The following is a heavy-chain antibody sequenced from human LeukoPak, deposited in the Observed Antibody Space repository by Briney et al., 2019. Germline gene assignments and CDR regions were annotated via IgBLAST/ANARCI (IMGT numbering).Heavy chain of an antibody. V-gene: IGHV3-23*01. J-gene: IGHJ1*01. Sequence: GGSLRLSCAASGFTFSSYAMSWVRQAPGKGLEWVSTISGGGGSTFYADSVKGRFTISRDNSKHSLYLQLNNLRAEDTAIYYCAKDLMAAAGTVYFQHWGQGTLVTVSS. CDR2: ISGGGGST. D-gene: IGHD6-13*01. CDR3: AKDLMAAAGTVYFQH. CDR1: GFTFSSYA.